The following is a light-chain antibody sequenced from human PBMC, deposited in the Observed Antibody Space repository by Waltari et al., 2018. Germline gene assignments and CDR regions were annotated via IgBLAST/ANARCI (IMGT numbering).Light chain of an antibody. J-gene: IGKJ4*01. V-gene: IGKV4-1*01. CDR1: QSVVYSSNNKNY. CDR2: WAS. Sequence: DIVMTQSPDSLALSLGERAPINCRSRQSVVYSSNNKNYLAWYQQKPGQPPKLLIYWASTRESGVPDRFSGSGSGTDFTLTISSLQAEDVAVYYCQQYYSTPLTFGGGTKVEI. CDR3: QQYYSTPLT.